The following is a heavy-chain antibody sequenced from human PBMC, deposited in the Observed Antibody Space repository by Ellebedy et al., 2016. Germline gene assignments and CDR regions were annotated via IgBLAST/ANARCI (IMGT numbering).Heavy chain of an antibody. J-gene: IGHJ5*02. CDR2: IHYSGSR. CDR3: ARHRPGFDP. V-gene: IGHV4-59*08. Sequence: SETLSLXXIVSGGSVSSYYWSWIRQTPGKGLEWIGFIHYSGSRNYNPSLKSRVTISIDTSKNQFFLKLTSVTAADTAIYYCARHRPGFDPWGQGSLVTVSS. CDR1: GGSVSSYY.